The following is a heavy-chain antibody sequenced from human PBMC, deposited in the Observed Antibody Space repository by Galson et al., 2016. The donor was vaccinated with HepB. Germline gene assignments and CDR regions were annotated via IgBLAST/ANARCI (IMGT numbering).Heavy chain of an antibody. J-gene: IGHJ6*03. D-gene: IGHD4-23*01. Sequence: TLSLTCNVSGGAISLGSHYWSWLRPPAGKGLEWLVLVSPRCRPHSSPFLKSRVPISGATSTNQFSRRLSSGTAADTAVYDCARDVGGAVETHRTYDHYYYMDVWGKGTTVTVSS. V-gene: IGHV4-61*02. CDR1: GGAISLGSHY. CDR2: VSPRCRP. CDR3: ARDVGGAVETHRTYDHYYYMDV.